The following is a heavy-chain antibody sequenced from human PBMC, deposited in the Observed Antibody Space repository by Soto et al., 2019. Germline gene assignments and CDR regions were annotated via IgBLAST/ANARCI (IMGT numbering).Heavy chain of an antibody. Sequence: PSETLSLTCAVYGGSFSGYYWSWIRQPPGKGLEWIGEINHSGSTNYNPSLKSRVTISVDTSKNQFSLKLSSVTAADTAVYYCATSPSIYDYVWGSYRFLFDYWGQGTLVTVSS. V-gene: IGHV4-34*01. J-gene: IGHJ4*02. CDR1: GGSFSGYY. CDR3: ATSPSIYDYVWGSYRFLFDY. CDR2: INHSGST. D-gene: IGHD3-16*02.